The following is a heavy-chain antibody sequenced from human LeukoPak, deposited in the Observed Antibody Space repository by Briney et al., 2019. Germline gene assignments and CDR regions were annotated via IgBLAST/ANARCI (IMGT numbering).Heavy chain of an antibody. Sequence: KASETLSLTFTVSDGSITNYDWSWVRQPPGKGLEFIGHVHYSGTANYNPSLRSRVTISIDTSKKHFFLKLKSVTAADTAVYYCARGYGDFRVEGRYFHSWGQGTLVTVSS. CDR1: DGSITNYD. CDR2: VHYSGTA. D-gene: IGHD4-17*01. J-gene: IGHJ4*02. V-gene: IGHV4-59*01. CDR3: ARGYGDFRVEGRYFHS.